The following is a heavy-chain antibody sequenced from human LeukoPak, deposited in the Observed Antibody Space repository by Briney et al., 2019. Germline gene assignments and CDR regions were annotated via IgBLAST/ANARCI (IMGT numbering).Heavy chain of an antibody. D-gene: IGHD4-17*01. CDR2: INPNSGGT. J-gene: IGHJ4*02. CDR1: GYTFTGYY. V-gene: IGHV1-2*02. CDR3: AKTTVTTLAALFDY. Sequence: EASVKVSCKASGYTFTGYYMHWVRQAPGQGLEWMGWINPNSGGTNYAQKFQGRVTMTRDTSISTAYMELSRLRSDDTAVYYCAKTTVTTLAALFDYWGQGTLVTVS.